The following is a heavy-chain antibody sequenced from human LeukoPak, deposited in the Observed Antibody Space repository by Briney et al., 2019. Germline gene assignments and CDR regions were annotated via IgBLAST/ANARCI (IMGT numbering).Heavy chain of an antibody. D-gene: IGHD3-10*01. CDR1: GGSISSYY. CDR3: ARLYYYGSGMFSAFDI. Sequence: PSKTLSLTCTVSGGSISSYYWSWIRQPPGKGLEWIGYIYYSGSTNYNPSLKSRVTISVDTSKNQFSLKLSSVTAADTAVYYCARLYYYGSGMFSAFDIWGQGTVVTVSS. J-gene: IGHJ3*02. CDR2: IYYSGST. V-gene: IGHV4-59*01.